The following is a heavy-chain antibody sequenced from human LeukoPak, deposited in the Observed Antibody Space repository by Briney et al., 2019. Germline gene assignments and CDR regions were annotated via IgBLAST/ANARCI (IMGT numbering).Heavy chain of an antibody. J-gene: IGHJ4*02. V-gene: IGHV3-23*01. Sequence: GGSLRLSCAASGLTSSSYTMSWFRQAPGKGLDGVSAISGSGGSTYYADSVNGRFTVSRDNSKNTLYLQMNSLRAEYTAVYYCAGEWLSLFDYWGQGTLVTVSS. CDR3: AGEWLSLFDY. D-gene: IGHD3-3*01. CDR1: GLTSSSYT. CDR2: ISGSGGST.